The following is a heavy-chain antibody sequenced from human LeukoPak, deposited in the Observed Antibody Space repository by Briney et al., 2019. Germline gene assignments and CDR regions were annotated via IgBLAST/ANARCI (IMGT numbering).Heavy chain of an antibody. CDR1: GGSFSGYY. CDR2: INHSGST. D-gene: IGHD3-22*01. CDR3: ARGPTRRITMISFYMDV. V-gene: IGHV4-34*01. Sequence: SETLSLTCAVSGGSFSGYYWSWIRQPPGKGLEWIGEINHSGSTNYNPSLKSRVTISVDTSKNQFSLKLSSVTAADTAVYYCARGPTRRITMISFYMDVWGKGTTVTVSS. J-gene: IGHJ6*03.